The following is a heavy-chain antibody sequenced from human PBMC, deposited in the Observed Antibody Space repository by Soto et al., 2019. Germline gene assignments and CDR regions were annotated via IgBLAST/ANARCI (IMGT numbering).Heavy chain of an antibody. CDR1: GFDFSRFW. J-gene: IGHJ5*02. Sequence: GGSLRLSCAASGFDFSRFWMSWVRQAPGRGLEWVANIKQDGSEREYVDSVKGRFTISRDNVKNSLFLQMNSLRGEDTAIYYCARNHYDRTWLDPWGQGTLVTVSS. V-gene: IGHV3-7*02. CDR2: IKQDGSER. CDR3: ARNHYDRTWLDP. D-gene: IGHD3-10*02.